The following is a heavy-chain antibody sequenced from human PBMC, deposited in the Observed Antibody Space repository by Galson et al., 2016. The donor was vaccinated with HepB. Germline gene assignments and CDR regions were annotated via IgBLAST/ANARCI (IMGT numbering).Heavy chain of an antibody. V-gene: IGHV4-34*01. Sequence: SETLSLTCNISGGSFRDNYWSWVRQPPGKGLEWMGEIDPSGSPRYNPSIWSRVSMSADTSVNQFSLKLRSVTAADRAVYYCRIWHTVTSLDCWGQGILVTVSS. J-gene: IGHJ4*02. D-gene: IGHD4-11*01. CDR1: GGSFRDNY. CDR3: RIWHTVTSLDC. CDR2: IDPSGSP.